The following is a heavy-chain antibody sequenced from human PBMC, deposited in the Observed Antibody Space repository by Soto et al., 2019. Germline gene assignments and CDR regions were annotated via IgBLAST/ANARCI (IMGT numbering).Heavy chain of an antibody. CDR2: ISGSGGST. V-gene: IGHV3-23*01. D-gene: IGHD6-6*01. J-gene: IGHJ4*02. Sequence: GGSLRLSCAASGFTFSSYAMSWVRQAPGKGLEWVSAISGSGGSTYYADSVKGRFTISRDNSKNNLYLQMNSLRAEDTDVYNCANDSKWVAARQTGRFLDYWGQGTLVTVSS. CDR1: GFTFSSYA. CDR3: ANDSKWVAARQTGRFLDY.